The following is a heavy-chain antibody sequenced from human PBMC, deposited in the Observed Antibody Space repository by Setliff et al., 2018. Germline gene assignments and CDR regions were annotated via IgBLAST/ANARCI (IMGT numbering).Heavy chain of an antibody. CDR1: GFTFSNYW. D-gene: IGHD1-26*01. CDR2: LSSDGNTT. Sequence: PGGSLRLSCAASGFTFSNYWVHWVRQAPGKGLVWVSRLSSDGNTTNYADSVKGRFTISRDNAKNTLYLQMSSLGAEDTAVYYCATSGSYHGPLIWGQGALVTVSS. CDR3: ATSGSYHGPLI. V-gene: IGHV3-74*01. J-gene: IGHJ4*02.